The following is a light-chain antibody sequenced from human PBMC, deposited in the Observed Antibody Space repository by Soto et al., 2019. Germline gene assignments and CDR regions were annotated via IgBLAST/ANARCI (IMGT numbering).Light chain of an antibody. J-gene: IGKJ4*01. CDR2: DAS. CDR1: QSVSGY. CDR3: QQRSNWPST. Sequence: EIVLTQSPATLSLSPGNRATLSCRASQSVSGYLAWYQQKPGQAPRLLIYDASNRATGIPARFSGSGSWTAFSLTITSLEPEDFAVYYCQQRSNWPSTFGGGTKVEI. V-gene: IGKV3-11*01.